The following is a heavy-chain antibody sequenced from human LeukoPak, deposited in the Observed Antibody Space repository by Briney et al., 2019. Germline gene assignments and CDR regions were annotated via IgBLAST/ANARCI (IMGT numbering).Heavy chain of an antibody. V-gene: IGHV3-30*04. CDR3: ARAEYSSSWYGYFQY. D-gene: IGHD6-13*01. J-gene: IGHJ1*01. CDR1: GFTFSTYA. Sequence: GGSLRLSCAASGFTFSTYAMHWVRQAPGKGLEGVAIISYDGKNKYDADSAKGRFTISRDNSKNTLYLQMSSLRTEDTAVYYCARAEYSSSWYGYFQYWGQGTLVIVSS. CDR2: ISYDGKNK.